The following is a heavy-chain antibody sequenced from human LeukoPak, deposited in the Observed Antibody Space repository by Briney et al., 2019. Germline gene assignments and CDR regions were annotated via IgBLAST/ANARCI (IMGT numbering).Heavy chain of an antibody. CDR3: ARDLEGSGSYYLNWFDP. CDR2: IIPILGIA. D-gene: IGHD3-10*01. Sequence: GASVKVSCKASGYTFTSYGISWVRQAPGQGLEWMGRIIPILGIANYAQKFQGRVTITADKSTSTAYMELSSLRSEDTAVYYCARDLEGSGSYYLNWFDPWGQGTLVTVSS. V-gene: IGHV1-69*04. CDR1: GYTFTSYG. J-gene: IGHJ5*02.